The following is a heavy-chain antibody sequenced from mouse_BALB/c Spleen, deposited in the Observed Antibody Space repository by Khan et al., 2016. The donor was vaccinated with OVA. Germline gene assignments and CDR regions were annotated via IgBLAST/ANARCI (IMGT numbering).Heavy chain of an antibody. Sequence: VQLQQSGAELVKPAASLKLSCTASGYNIKDIYIHWVKQRPEKGLERIRRTDPANGNTKYDQKFQGKATITADTSSNTAYLQLSSLTSEDTAVYYCRISTINAWGQGTTLTVSS. CDR1: GYNIKDIY. J-gene: IGHJ2*01. CDR3: RISTINA. V-gene: IGHV14-3*02. CDR2: TDPANGNT.